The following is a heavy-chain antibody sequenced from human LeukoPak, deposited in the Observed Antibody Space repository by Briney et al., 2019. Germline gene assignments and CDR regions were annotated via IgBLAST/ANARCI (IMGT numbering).Heavy chain of an antibody. CDR3: AKVMTRTMVRGVPPSDY. D-gene: IGHD3-10*01. CDR1: GFTFSSYA. J-gene: IGHJ4*02. CDR2: ISGRRRST. V-gene: IGHV3-23*01. Sequence: GGSLRLSCAASGFTFSSYAMSWVRQAPGKGLEWVSAISGRRRSTYYADSVKGRFTISRDNSKNTLYLQMNSLRAEDTAVYYCAKVMTRTMVRGVPPSDYWGQGTLVTLSS.